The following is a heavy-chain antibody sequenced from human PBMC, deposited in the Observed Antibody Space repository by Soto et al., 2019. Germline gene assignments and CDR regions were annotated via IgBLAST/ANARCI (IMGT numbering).Heavy chain of an antibody. D-gene: IGHD5-12*01. V-gene: IGHV4-59*01. J-gene: IGHJ4*02. Sequence: SETLSLTCTVSGGSISSYYWSWIRQPPGKGLEWIGYIYYSGSTNYNPSLKSRVTISVDTSKNQFSLKLSSVTAADTAVYYCARQSGGYSGYDYEFDYWGQGTRVTVS. CDR1: GGSISSYY. CDR2: IYYSGST. CDR3: ARQSGGYSGYDYEFDY.